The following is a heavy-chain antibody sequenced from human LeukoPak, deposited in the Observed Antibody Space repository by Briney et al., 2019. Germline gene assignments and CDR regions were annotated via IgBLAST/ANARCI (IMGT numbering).Heavy chain of an antibody. CDR2: INPNSGGT. J-gene: IGHJ5*02. V-gene: IGHV1-2*02. CDR1: VYTFTGYY. CDR3: ARDLSGSYSSWFDP. Sequence: ASVKVSCKASVYTFTGYYMHWVRQAPGQGLEWMGWINPNSGGTNYAQKFQGRVTMTRDTSISTAYMELSRLRSDDTAVYYCARDLSGSYSSWFDPWGQGTLVTVSS. D-gene: IGHD1-26*01.